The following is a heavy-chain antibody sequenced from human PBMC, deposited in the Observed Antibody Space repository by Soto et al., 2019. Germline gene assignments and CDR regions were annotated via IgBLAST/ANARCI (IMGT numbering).Heavy chain of an antibody. CDR1: GYTFTRYD. Sequence: ASVKVSCKASGYTFTRYDINWVRQATGQGLEWMGWMNPNSGNTGYAQKFQGRVTMTRNTSISTAYMELSSLRSEDTAVYYCARGRRITIFGVVIMDAFDIWGQGTMVTVSS. CDR2: MNPNSGNT. V-gene: IGHV1-8*01. CDR3: ARGRRITIFGVVIMDAFDI. D-gene: IGHD3-3*01. J-gene: IGHJ3*02.